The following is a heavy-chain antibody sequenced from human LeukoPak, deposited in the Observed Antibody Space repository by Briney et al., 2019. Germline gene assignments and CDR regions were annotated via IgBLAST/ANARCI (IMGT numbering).Heavy chain of an antibody. J-gene: IGHJ4*02. D-gene: IGHD3-22*01. CDR2: ISSSSSYI. CDR3: AKVSAYYYDSSYFDY. Sequence: GGSLRLSCAASGFTFSSYSMNWVRQAPGKGLEWVSSISSSSSYIYYADSVKGRFTISRDNAKNSLYLQMNSLRAEDTAVYYCAKVSAYYYDSSYFDYWGQGTLVTVSS. CDR1: GFTFSSYS. V-gene: IGHV3-21*04.